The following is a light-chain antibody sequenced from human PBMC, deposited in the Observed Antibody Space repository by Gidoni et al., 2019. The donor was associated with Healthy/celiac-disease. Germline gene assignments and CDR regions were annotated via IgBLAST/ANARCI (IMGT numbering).Light chain of an antibody. V-gene: IGKV1-33*01. J-gene: IGKJ2*01. CDR1: QYISNY. CDR2: DAS. Sequence: DIQMTQSPSSLSASVGDRVTITCQASQYISNYLNCYQQKPGKAPTLLIYDASNLEPGVPSRFSGSGSGTDFTVTISSLQREDIAIYYCEQYDNLPYTFGQGTKLEIK. CDR3: EQYDNLPYT.